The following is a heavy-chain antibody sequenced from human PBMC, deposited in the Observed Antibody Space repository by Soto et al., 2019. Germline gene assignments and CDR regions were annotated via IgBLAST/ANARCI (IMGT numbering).Heavy chain of an antibody. D-gene: IGHD1-26*01. CDR2: INPSSGGT. J-gene: IGHJ4*02. V-gene: IGHV1-2*02. CDR3: ARDRNVGSGSPDY. CDR1: GYTFIGYY. Sequence: ASVKVSCKASGYTFIGYYLHWARRAPGQGLEWVGLINPSSGGTKLAQKFQGRVTLTSDKSINTAYMDVSSLKSDVTAVYFCARDRNVGSGSPDYWGQGTRVTVSS.